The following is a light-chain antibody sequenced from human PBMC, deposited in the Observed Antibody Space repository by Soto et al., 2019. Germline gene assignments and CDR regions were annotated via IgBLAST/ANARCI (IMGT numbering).Light chain of an antibody. CDR2: DVN. J-gene: IGLJ1*01. Sequence: QSVLTQPRSVSGSPGQSVTISCTGSSSDVGAYNFASWYQQHPGAAPKLLIHDVNKRPPGVPDRFSDSKSGDTASLTISGLQAEDEADYYCCSYAGEYKYVFGSGTKVTVL. CDR3: CSYAGEYKYV. V-gene: IGLV2-11*01. CDR1: SSDVGAYNF.